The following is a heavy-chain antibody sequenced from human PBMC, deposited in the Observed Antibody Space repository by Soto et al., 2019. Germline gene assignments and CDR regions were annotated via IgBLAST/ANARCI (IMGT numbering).Heavy chain of an antibody. J-gene: IGHJ3*01. Sequence: ASVKVSCKASGYAFFSYGITWVRQAPGQGLEWMGWISAFNGNTNYAQWLQGRVTMTTDTSTSTAYMELRSLSSDDTAVYYCVRIWLVDSAFDVWGQGTMVTVSS. V-gene: IGHV1-18*01. CDR1: GYAFFSYG. CDR3: VRIWLVDSAFDV. CDR2: ISAFNGNT. D-gene: IGHD6-19*01.